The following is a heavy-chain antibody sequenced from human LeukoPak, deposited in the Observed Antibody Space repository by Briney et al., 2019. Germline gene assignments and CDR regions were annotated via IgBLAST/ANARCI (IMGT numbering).Heavy chain of an antibody. CDR1: GFTFSSYW. CDR3: ARLVLSRTWFDDF. J-gene: IGHJ4*02. D-gene: IGHD6-13*01. Sequence: PGGSLRLSCPASGFTFSSYWMSWVRQAPGKGLEWVANIKGDGSAKYYVDSVKGRFTITRDNAKSSLFLQMNSLRAEDTAVYYCARLVLSRTWFDDFWGQGTLVTVSS. V-gene: IGHV3-7*01. CDR2: IKGDGSAK.